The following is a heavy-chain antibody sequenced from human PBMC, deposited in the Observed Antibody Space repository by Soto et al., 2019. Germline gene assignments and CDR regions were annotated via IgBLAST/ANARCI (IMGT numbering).Heavy chain of an antibody. V-gene: IGHV1-18*01. J-gene: IGHJ6*02. CDR3: VMVDNYVTTTPPDV. Sequence: QVQLVQSGDEVKKPGASVKVSCKASGYIFVNYGIAWVRQAPGQGLEWMGWVSPYTGNTHSATKVQGRLTITTDTXXSTAYMDRGSLTSDDTAVYYHVMVDNYVTTTPPDVWSQGTTVTVSS. D-gene: IGHD3-16*01. CDR2: VSPYTGNT. CDR1: GYIFVNYG.